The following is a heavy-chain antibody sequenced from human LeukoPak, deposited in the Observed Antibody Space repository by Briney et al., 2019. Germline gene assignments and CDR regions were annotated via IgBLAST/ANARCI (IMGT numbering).Heavy chain of an antibody. V-gene: IGHV3-30*03. CDR3: ARQHCSGGDCYFFD. Sequence: GGSLRLSCAASGFTFSSYGMHWVRQAPGKGLEWVAVISYDGSNKYYADSVKGRFTISRDNSKNTLYLQLNSLRAEDTAVYYCARQHCSGGDCYFFDWGQGTLVTVSS. CDR2: ISYDGSNK. J-gene: IGHJ4*02. CDR1: GFTFSSYG. D-gene: IGHD2-15*01.